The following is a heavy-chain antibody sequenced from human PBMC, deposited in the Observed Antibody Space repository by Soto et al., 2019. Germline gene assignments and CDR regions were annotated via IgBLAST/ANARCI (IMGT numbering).Heavy chain of an antibody. CDR3: ASRTYYYGSGPTPYDY. Sequence: QLQLQESGPGLVKPSETLSLTCTVSGGSISSSSYYWGWIRQPPGKGLEWIGSIYYSGSTYYNPSLKSRVPISVDTSKNQFSLKLSSVTAADTAVYYCASRTYYYGSGPTPYDYWGQGTLVTVSS. CDR1: GGSISSSSYY. J-gene: IGHJ4*02. V-gene: IGHV4-39*01. CDR2: IYYSGST. D-gene: IGHD3-10*01.